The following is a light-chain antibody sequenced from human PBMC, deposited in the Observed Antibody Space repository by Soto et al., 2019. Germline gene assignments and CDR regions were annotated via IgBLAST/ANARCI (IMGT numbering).Light chain of an antibody. J-gene: IGKJ4*01. Sequence: EIVLTQSPGTLSLSPGERATLSCRASQSVSSSYLAWYQQKPGQAPRLLIYGASSRATSIPDRFSGSGSGTDFTLTISRLEPEDFAVYYCQQYSSSPELTFGGGTKVEIK. CDR2: GAS. CDR3: QQYSSSPELT. V-gene: IGKV3-20*01. CDR1: QSVSSSY.